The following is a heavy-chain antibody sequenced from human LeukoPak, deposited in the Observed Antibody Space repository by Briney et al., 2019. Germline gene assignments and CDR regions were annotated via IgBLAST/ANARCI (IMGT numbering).Heavy chain of an antibody. V-gene: IGHV1-69*13. Sequence: SVNVSCKASGGTFSSYAISWVRQAPGQGLEWMGGIIPIFGTANYAQKFQGRVTITADESTSTAYMELSSLRSEDTAVYYCARSGGAYCGGDCYSDYWGQGTLVTVSS. J-gene: IGHJ4*02. D-gene: IGHD2-21*02. CDR1: GGTFSSYA. CDR2: IIPIFGTA. CDR3: ARSGGAYCGGDCYSDY.